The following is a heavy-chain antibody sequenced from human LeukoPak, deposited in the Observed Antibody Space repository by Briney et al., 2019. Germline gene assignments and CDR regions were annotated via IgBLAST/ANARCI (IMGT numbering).Heavy chain of an antibody. Sequence: AGGSLRLSCSASGFTFSDYDMIWIRPAPGKGLECISDISGCSSHTYCGDSVKGRFSISRDNAKNLLYLQMNGLGAEDTAVYYCGRAFPPLRTSSAGDLWGQGTLVTVSS. CDR1: GFTFSDYD. D-gene: IGHD3-16*01. J-gene: IGHJ4*02. CDR3: GRAFPPLRTSSAGDL. V-gene: IGHV3-11*06. CDR2: ISGCSSHT.